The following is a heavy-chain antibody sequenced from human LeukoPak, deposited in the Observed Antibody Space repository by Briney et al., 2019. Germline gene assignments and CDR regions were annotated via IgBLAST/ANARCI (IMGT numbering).Heavy chain of an antibody. D-gene: IGHD5-24*01. CDR2: ISGSAGTT. Sequence: GGSLRLSSAASGFSFSTYVMSWVRQAPRKGLEWVSGISGSAGTTYYADSVKGRFTISRDNSKNTLYLQMNSLRAEDTAVYYCAKDQTVGDGHIDFEYWGQGTLVTVSS. V-gene: IGHV3-23*01. CDR3: AKDQTVGDGHIDFEY. J-gene: IGHJ4*02. CDR1: GFSFSTYV.